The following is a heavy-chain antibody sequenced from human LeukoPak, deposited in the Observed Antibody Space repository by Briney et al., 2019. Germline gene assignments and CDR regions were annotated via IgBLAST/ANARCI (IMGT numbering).Heavy chain of an antibody. CDR3: ARDQDGWFGFFDY. D-gene: IGHD3-10*01. V-gene: IGHV3-53*01. J-gene: IGHJ4*02. CDR2: IYSGGST. CDR1: GFTVSSNY. Sequence: GGSLRLSCAASGFTVSSNYMSWVRQAPGKGLEWVSVIYSGGSTYYADSVKGRFTISRDNSKNTLYLQMNSLRAEDTAVYYCARDQDGWFGFFDYWGQGTLVTVSS.